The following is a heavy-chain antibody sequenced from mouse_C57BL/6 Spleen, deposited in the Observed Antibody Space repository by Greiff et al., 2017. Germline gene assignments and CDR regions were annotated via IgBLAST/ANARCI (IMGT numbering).Heavy chain of an antibody. CDR3: ARLGGNPLFAY. V-gene: IGHV1-80*01. Sequence: VQLQQSGAELVKPGASVKISCKASGYAFSSYWMNWVKQRPGKGLEWIGQIYPGDGDTNYNGKFKGKATLTADKSSSTAYMQLSSRTAEDSAVYFCARLGGNPLFAYWGQGTLVTVSA. J-gene: IGHJ3*01. D-gene: IGHD1-1*02. CDR2: IYPGDGDT. CDR1: GYAFSSYW.